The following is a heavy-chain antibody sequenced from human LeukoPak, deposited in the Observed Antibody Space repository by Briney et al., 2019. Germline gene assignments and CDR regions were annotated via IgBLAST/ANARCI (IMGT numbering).Heavy chain of an antibody. Sequence: ASVKVSCKASGCTFSNYYIHWVRQAPGQGLEWMGIINPSGGSIDYAQKFQGRVIITRDTSTSTVSMELSSLRSEDTAVYYCARVPYCSGASCYSGFDYWGQGTLVTVSS. CDR1: GCTFSNYY. CDR3: ARVPYCSGASCYSGFDY. D-gene: IGHD2-15*01. J-gene: IGHJ4*02. V-gene: IGHV1-46*01. CDR2: INPSGGSI.